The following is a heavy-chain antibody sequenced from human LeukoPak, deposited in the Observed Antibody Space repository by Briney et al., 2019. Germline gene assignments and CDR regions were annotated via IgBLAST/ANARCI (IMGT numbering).Heavy chain of an antibody. V-gene: IGHV4-39*01. J-gene: IGHJ4*02. CDR1: GGSISSSSYY. CDR2: IYYSGST. Sequence: SETLSLTCTVSGGSISSSSYYWGWIRQPPGKGLEWIGSIYYSGSTYYNPSLKSRVTISVDTSKNQFSLKLSSVTAADTAVYYCAQTYYDFWSGYSNYFDYWGQGTLVTVSS. D-gene: IGHD3-3*01. CDR3: AQTYYDFWSGYSNYFDY.